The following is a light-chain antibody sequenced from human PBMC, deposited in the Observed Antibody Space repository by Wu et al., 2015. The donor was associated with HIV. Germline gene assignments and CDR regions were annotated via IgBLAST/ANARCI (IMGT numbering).Light chain of an antibody. J-gene: IGKJ2*03. CDR3: QQYDRSPPLYS. V-gene: IGKV3-20*01. Sequence: EIVLTQSPATLSLSPGERATLSCRASQSVSSYLAWYQQKPGRAPRVVIYGGATRATDIPDRFSASASGTDFTLTISRLEPEDFAVYYCQQYDRSPPLYSFGQGTKLEIK. CDR1: QSVSSY. CDR2: GGA.